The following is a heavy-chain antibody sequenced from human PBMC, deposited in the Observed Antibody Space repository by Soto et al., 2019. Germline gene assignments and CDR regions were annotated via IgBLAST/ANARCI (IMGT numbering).Heavy chain of an antibody. Sequence: QVQLVQSGAEVKKPGASVKVSCKASGYTFTSYGISWLRQAPGQGLEWMGWISAYNGNTNYAQKLKVRVTMTTDTSTRKDYMEMRSLRSEDTAVYYCARHGFYYYGMDVWGQWTTVNVSS. J-gene: IGHJ6*02. CDR2: ISAYNGNT. V-gene: IGHV1-18*01. D-gene: IGHD6-25*01. CDR1: GYTFTSYG. CDR3: ARHGFYYYGMDV.